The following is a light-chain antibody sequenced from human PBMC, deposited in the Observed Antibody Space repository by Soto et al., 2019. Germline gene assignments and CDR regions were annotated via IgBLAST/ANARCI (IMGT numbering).Light chain of an antibody. J-gene: IGKJ1*01. Sequence: EIVLTQSPGTLSLCPGERATLSCSASQSVSSSYLAWYQQKPGQTPRLLIYGASSRATGIPDSFSGSGSGTDFTLIISSLEPESFAVYYCQHYGSSPPWTCGQGTKVEIK. CDR1: QSVSSSY. CDR2: GAS. CDR3: QHYGSSPPWT. V-gene: IGKV3-20*01.